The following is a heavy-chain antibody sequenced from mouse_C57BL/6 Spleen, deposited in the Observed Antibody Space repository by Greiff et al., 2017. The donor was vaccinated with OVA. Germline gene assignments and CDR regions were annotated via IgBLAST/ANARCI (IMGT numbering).Heavy chain of an antibody. D-gene: IGHD1-1*01. CDR1: GYTFTSYW. CDR2: INPSNGGT. CDR3: ARLGDYYGSSYFGFDY. J-gene: IGHJ2*01. V-gene: IGHV1-53*01. Sequence: QVQLQQPGTELVKPGASVKLSCKASGYTFTSYWMHWVKQRPGQGLEWIGNINPSNGGTNYNEKFKSKATLTVDKSSSTAYMPLSSLTSEDSAVYYCARLGDYYGSSYFGFDYWGQGTTRTVSS.